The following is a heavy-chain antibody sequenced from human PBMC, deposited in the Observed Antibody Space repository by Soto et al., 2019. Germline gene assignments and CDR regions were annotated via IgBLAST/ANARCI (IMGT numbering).Heavy chain of an antibody. CDR1: GGSISSYY. Sequence: PSETLSLTCTVSGGSISSYYWSWIRQPPGKGLEWIGYIYYSGSTNYNPSLKSRVTISVDTSKNQFSLKLSSVTAADTAVYYCARASGAAAGEIDYWGQGTLVTVS. CDR3: ARASGAAAGEIDY. V-gene: IGHV4-59*01. CDR2: IYYSGST. J-gene: IGHJ4*02. D-gene: IGHD6-13*01.